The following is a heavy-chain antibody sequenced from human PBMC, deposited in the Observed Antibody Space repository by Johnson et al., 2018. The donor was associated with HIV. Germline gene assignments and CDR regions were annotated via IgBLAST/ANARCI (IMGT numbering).Heavy chain of an antibody. CDR2: ITSSGTTI. D-gene: IGHD6-19*01. Sequence: QVQLVESGGGLVQPGGSLRLSCAASGFSFSDHYMSWIRQAPGKGLECISYITSSGTTIYYADSVRGRFTISRDNAKKSLYLQMNTLRAEDTALYYCARDREYGLAWGWAFDIWGQGTMVTVSS. CDR3: ARDREYGLAWGWAFDI. CDR1: GFSFSDHY. V-gene: IGHV3-11*01. J-gene: IGHJ3*02.